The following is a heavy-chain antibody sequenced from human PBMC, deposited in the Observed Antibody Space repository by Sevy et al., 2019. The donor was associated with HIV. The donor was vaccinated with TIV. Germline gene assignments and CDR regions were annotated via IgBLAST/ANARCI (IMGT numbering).Heavy chain of an antibody. Sequence: SETLSLTCTVSGGSINSDHWNWIRQPPGKGLEWIGYVYYTGGTNYNPSLKNRVTISVDRTKNQFSLKLTSVTAADTAVYDCARRNDCDIWGQGTMVTVSS. D-gene: IGHD2-21*02. CDR1: GGSINSDH. CDR3: ARRNDCDI. J-gene: IGHJ3*02. CDR2: VYYTGGT. V-gene: IGHV4-59*08.